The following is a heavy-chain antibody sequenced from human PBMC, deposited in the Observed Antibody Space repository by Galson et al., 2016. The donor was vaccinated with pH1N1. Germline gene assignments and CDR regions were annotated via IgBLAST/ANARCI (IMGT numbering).Heavy chain of an antibody. J-gene: IGHJ4*02. CDR2: VYPGDSDT. D-gene: IGHD3-10*01. Sequence: QSGAEVKKPGESLKISCRGSGYSFTSYWIAWVRQKPGKGLEWMGIVYPGDSDTRYSPSFRGLFTFSADKSIGTAYLQWSSPEASDTAIYYCARLRGGITVVREVYFDLWGQGTLVTVSP. CDR1: GYSFTSYW. V-gene: IGHV5-51*01. CDR3: ARLRGGITVVREVYFDL.